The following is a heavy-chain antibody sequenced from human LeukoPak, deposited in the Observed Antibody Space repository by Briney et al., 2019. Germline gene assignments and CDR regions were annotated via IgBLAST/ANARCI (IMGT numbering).Heavy chain of an antibody. Sequence: SVKVSCKASGGTFSSYAISWVRQAPGQGLEWMGGIIPIFGTANYAQKFQGRVTITADESTCTAYMELSSLRSEDTAVYYYARGGITGTMGGDAFDIWGQGTMVTVSS. CDR2: IIPIFGTA. CDR1: GGTFSSYA. CDR3: ARGGITGTMGGDAFDI. V-gene: IGHV1-69*13. J-gene: IGHJ3*02. D-gene: IGHD1-7*01.